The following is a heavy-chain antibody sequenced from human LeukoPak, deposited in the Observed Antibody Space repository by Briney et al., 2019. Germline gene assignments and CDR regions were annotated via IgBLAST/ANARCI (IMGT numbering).Heavy chain of an antibody. Sequence: ASVKVSCKASGYTFTSYGISWVRQAPGQGLEWMGWINPNSGGTNYAQKFQGRVTMTRDTSISTAYMELSRLRSDDTAVYYCAAYCSGGSCYSSYFDYWGQGTLVTVSS. V-gene: IGHV1-2*02. CDR2: INPNSGGT. D-gene: IGHD2-15*01. CDR1: GYTFTSYG. CDR3: AAYCSGGSCYSSYFDY. J-gene: IGHJ4*02.